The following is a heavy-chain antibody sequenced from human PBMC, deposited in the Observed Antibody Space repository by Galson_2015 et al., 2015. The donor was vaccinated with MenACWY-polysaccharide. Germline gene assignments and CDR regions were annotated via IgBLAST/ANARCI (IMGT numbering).Heavy chain of an antibody. V-gene: IGHV3-23*01. CDR1: GITFSSNA. J-gene: IGHJ6*02. Sequence: SLRLSCAASGITFSSNAIAWVRQAPGKGLEWVSGIGTGGGTYYADSVKGRFTISRDNSKSMVYLQMNSLRVEDTAKYYCVKFRFSTSWSNTHGMDVWGQGTTFTVSS. CDR2: IGTGGGT. CDR3: VKFRFSTSWSNTHGMDV. D-gene: IGHD2-2*01.